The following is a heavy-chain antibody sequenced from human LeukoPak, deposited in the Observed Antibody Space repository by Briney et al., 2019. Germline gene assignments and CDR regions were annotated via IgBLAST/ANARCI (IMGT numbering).Heavy chain of an antibody. CDR2: ISAYNGNT. D-gene: IGHD3-22*01. V-gene: IGHV1-18*01. J-gene: IGHJ5*02. CDR1: GYTFTSYG. Sequence: ASVKVSCKASGYTFTSYGISWVRQAPGQGLEWMGWISAYNGNTNYAQKLQGRVTMTTDTSTSTAYMELRSLRSDDTAVYYCATSHYYDSSGLGFDPWGQGTLVTVSS. CDR3: ATSHYYDSSGLGFDP.